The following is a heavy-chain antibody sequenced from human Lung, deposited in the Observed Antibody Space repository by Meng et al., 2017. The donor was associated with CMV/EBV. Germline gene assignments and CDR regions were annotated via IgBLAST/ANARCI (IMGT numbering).Heavy chain of an antibody. CDR1: GYTFTSYY. V-gene: IGHV1-46*01. Sequence: ASVXVSXKASGYTFTSYYMHWVRQAPGQGLEWMGIINPSGGSTTYAQKFQGRVTMTRDTSTSTVYMELSSLRSEDTAVYYCARDRYQYYYLHSWGQGTLVTVSS. J-gene: IGHJ4*02. CDR3: ARDRYQYYYLHS. D-gene: IGHD3-10*02. CDR2: INPSGGST.